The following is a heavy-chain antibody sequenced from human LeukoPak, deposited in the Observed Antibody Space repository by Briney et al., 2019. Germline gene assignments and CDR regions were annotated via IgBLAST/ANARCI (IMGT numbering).Heavy chain of an antibody. V-gene: IGHV3-21*01. CDR1: GFTFSSYS. D-gene: IGHD5-18*01. Sequence: GGSLRLSCAASGFTFSSYSMNWVRQAPGKGLEWVSSISSSSSYIYYADSVKGRFTISRDNAKNSLYLQMNSLRAEDTAVYYCASERGYSYGTAEYFQHWGQGTPVTVSS. CDR3: ASERGYSYGTAEYFQH. CDR2: ISSSSSYI. J-gene: IGHJ1*01.